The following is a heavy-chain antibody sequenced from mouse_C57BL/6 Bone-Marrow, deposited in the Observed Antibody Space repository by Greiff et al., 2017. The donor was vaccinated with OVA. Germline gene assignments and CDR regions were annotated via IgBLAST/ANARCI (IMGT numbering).Heavy chain of an antibody. CDR1: GYTFTSYW. CDR3: ARGDDGYSYAMDY. Sequence: QVQLQQPGAELVKPGASVKLSCKASGYTFTSYWMHWVKQRPGQGLEWIGMIHPNSGSTNYNEKFKSKATLTVDKSSSTAYMQLSSLTSEDSAVYYCARGDDGYSYAMDYWGQGTSVTVPS. V-gene: IGHV1-64*01. D-gene: IGHD2-3*01. J-gene: IGHJ4*01. CDR2: IHPNSGST.